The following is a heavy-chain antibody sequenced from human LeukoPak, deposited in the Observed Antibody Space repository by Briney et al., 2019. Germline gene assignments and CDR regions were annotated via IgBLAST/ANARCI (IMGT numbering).Heavy chain of an antibody. V-gene: IGHV4-4*09. CDR3: ATSIWGYDFFDY. CDR1: GDSVSSDY. D-gene: IGHD3-16*01. CDR2: IYSTGST. J-gene: IGHJ4*02. Sequence: SETLSLTCTVSGDSVSSDYWTWIRQPPGKGLEWIGYIYSTGSTNSNPSLMSRVTMSVDTSKNQFSRRLSSVTAADTAVYCCATSIWGYDFFDYWGQGTLVTVSS.